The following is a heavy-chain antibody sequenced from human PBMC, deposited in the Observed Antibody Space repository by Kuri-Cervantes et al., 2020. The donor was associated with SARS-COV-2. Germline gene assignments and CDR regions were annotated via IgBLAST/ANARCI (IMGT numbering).Heavy chain of an antibody. Sequence: GGSLRLSCAASGFTFSSYAMSWVRQAPGKGLEWVSSISSSSSYIYYADSAKGRFTISRDNSKYTLYLQMNSLRAEDTAVYYCAKSPAWVPKYFQHWGQGTLVTVSS. CDR3: AKSPAWVPKYFQH. V-gene: IGHV3-23*01. CDR2: ISSSSSYI. J-gene: IGHJ1*01. CDR1: GFTFSSYA.